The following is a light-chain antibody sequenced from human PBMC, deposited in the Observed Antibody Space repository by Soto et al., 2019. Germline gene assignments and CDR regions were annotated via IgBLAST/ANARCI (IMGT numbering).Light chain of an antibody. J-gene: IGLJ1*01. Sequence: LTQPPSASGSPGQSITISCTGTSSDVGAYNHVSWYQHHPGKAPKLMIYEVNNRPSGVSNRFSGSKSGYTASLTISGLQAEDEADYYCCSYTTSDTRVFGTGTKLTVL. V-gene: IGLV2-14*01. CDR3: CSYTTSDTRV. CDR1: SSDVGAYNH. CDR2: EVN.